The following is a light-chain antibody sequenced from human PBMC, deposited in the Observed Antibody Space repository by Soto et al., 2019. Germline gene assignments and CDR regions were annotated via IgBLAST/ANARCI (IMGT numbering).Light chain of an antibody. Sequence: DIVLTQSPDTLSLSPGERVTLSCRASQRISSGYFAWYQQRPGQAPRLLIYATSSRATGIPDRFTGTGSGTDCTLTIGRLEPEDFAVYYCQQYGSSPPYTFGQGTKLEIK. CDR3: QQYGSSPPYT. V-gene: IGKV3-20*01. CDR2: ATS. J-gene: IGKJ2*01. CDR1: QRISSGY.